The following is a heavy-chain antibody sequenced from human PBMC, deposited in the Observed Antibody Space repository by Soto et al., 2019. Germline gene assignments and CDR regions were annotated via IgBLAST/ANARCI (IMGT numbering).Heavy chain of an antibody. CDR2: ISAYNGNT. Sequence: QVQLVQSGAEVKKPGASVKVSCKASGYTFTSYGISWVRQAPGQGLEWLGWISAYNGNTNNAQKLQGRVTMTTDTSTSTAYMELRSLRSDDTAVYYCARAAGRVITSLWFDPWGQGTLVTVSS. J-gene: IGHJ5*02. CDR3: ARAAGRVITSLWFDP. V-gene: IGHV1-18*04. D-gene: IGHD3-22*01. CDR1: GYTFTSYG.